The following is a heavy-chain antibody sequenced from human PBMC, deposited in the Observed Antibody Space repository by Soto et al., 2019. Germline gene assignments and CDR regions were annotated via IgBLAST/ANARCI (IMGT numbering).Heavy chain of an antibody. V-gene: IGHV4-30-4*01. Sequence: QVQLQESGSGLVKPSQSLSLTCTVSGVSLNTADTWWSWIRQSPGKGLEFIGYYHSGGSTYYDASVRSRVIISAETSNSQFSLKLRSVSVADTAVYFCVRSRQMESGNDYGLDVWGQGTTVTVSS. CDR1: GVSLNTADTW. CDR2: YHSGGST. CDR3: VRSRQMESGNDYGLDV. J-gene: IGHJ6*02. D-gene: IGHD1-1*01.